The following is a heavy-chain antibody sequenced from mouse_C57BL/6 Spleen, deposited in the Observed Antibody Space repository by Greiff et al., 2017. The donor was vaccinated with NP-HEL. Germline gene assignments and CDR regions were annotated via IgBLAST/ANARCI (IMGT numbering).Heavy chain of an antibody. Sequence: VKLQQPGAELVKPGASVKMSCKASGYTFTSYWITWVKQRPGQGLEWIGDIYPGSGSTNYNEKFKSKATLTVDTSSSTAYMQLSSLTSEDSAVYYCARAYGSSLYYFDYWGQGTTLTVSS. J-gene: IGHJ2*01. V-gene: IGHV1-55*01. CDR1: GYTFTSYW. D-gene: IGHD1-1*01. CDR2: IYPGSGST. CDR3: ARAYGSSLYYFDY.